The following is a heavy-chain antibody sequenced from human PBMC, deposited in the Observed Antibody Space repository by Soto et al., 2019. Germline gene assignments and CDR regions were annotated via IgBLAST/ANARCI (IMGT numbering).Heavy chain of an antibody. CDR1: GASFSDANYY. Sequence: SETLSLTCIVAGASFSDANYYWVWIRQPPGEGLEWIGSFYYDGRTYYNASLKSRVTISVDTSKNHFSLMLTSVTAADTAVYYCASRSHIVVAPTWGQGTLVTVS. V-gene: IGHV4-39*02. CDR3: ASRSHIVVAPT. J-gene: IGHJ4*02. CDR2: FYYDGRT. D-gene: IGHD2-21*01.